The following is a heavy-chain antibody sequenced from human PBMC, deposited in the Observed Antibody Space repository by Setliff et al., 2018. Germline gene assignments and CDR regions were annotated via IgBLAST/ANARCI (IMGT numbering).Heavy chain of an antibody. V-gene: IGHV3-23*01. Sequence: GGSLRLSCAASGFTFSTYDMSWVRQAPGKGLEWVSAISASGDTTYYADSVKGRFTVSRDNSRNTLFLEMNSLRAEDTAVYYCAKNHLAGTPHVYFDYWGQGTLVTVSS. D-gene: IGHD6-19*01. CDR2: ISASGDTT. CDR3: AKNHLAGTPHVYFDY. J-gene: IGHJ4*02. CDR1: GFTFSTYD.